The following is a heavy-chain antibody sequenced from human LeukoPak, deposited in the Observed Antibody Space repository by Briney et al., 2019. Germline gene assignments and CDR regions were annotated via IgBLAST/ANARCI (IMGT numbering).Heavy chain of an antibody. Sequence: KPSETLSLTCTVSGGSISSYYWSWIRQPPGKGLEWIGYIYYSGSTYYNPSLKSRVTISVDTSKNQFSLKLSSVTAADTAVYYCASRDTYYYDSSPAGMDVWGQGTTVTVSS. CDR1: GGSISSYY. J-gene: IGHJ6*02. CDR2: IYYSGST. D-gene: IGHD3-22*01. CDR3: ASRDTYYYDSSPAGMDV. V-gene: IGHV4-59*08.